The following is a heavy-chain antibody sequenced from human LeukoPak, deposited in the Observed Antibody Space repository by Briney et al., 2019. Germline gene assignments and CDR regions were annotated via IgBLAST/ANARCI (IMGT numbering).Heavy chain of an antibody. CDR2: IYYTGST. J-gene: IGHJ4*02. CDR1: GGSISSYY. D-gene: IGHD6-6*01. V-gene: IGHV4-59*08. CDR3: ARRASYTCSFFDY. Sequence: PSETLSLTCTVSGGSISSYYWSWIRQPPGKGLEWIGYIYYTGSTNYNSSLRSRVTMSVDTSKNQFSLKVSSVTAADTAVYYCARRASYTCSFFDYWGQGTLVTVSS.